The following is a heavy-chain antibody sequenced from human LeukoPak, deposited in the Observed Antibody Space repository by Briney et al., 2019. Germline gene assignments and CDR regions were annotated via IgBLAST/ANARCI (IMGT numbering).Heavy chain of an antibody. CDR2: MNPNSGST. V-gene: IGHV1-8*01. Sequence: GASVKVSCKASGYTFTSYDINWVRQATGQGLEWMGWMNPNSGSTGYAQKFQGRVTMTRNTSISTTYMELSSLRSEDTAVYYCAREAINGVWVDLWGQGTLVTISS. CDR3: AREAINGVWVDL. D-gene: IGHD2-8*01. CDR1: GYTFTSYD. J-gene: IGHJ5*01.